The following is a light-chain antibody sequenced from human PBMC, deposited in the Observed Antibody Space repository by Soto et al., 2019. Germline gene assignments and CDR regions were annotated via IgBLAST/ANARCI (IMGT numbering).Light chain of an antibody. CDR1: SVFDGSFSL. CDR3: CLYIGATTYV. Sequence: QSALAQPASVSGSPGQSFTISCTGTSVFDGSFSLVSWYQQHLGNAPKVMISEGHRRPSGVADRFSGSTSVNSASLTISGLHADDEADYSCCLYIGATTYVFGTGTKLTVL. V-gene: IGLV2-23*01. CDR2: EGH. J-gene: IGLJ1*01.